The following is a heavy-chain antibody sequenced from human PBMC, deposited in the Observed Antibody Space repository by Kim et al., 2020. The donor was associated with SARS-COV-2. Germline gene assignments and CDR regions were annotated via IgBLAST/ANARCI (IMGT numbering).Heavy chain of an antibody. CDR1: GFSFDDYA. D-gene: IGHD3-9*01. CDR2: ISGDGGST. V-gene: IGHV3-43*02. J-gene: IGHJ4*02. CDR3: AKDKARGLRFFDWSLPDY. Sequence: GGSLRLSCAASGFSFDDYAMHWVRQPPGKGLEWVSLISGDGGSTYYAESVKGRFTISRDNSKNSLYLQMNSLRTDDTALYYCAKDKARGLRFFDWSLPDYWGQGTLVTVSA.